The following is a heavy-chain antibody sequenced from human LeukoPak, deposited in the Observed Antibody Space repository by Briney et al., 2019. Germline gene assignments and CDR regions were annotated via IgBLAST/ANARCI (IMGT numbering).Heavy chain of an antibody. D-gene: IGHD4-23*01. CDR2: ISYDGSNK. J-gene: IGHJ1*01. Sequence: PGGSLRLSCAASGFTFSSYAIHWVRQAPGKGMEWVAVISYDGSNKYYADSVKGRFTISRDNSKNTLYLQMNSLRAEDTAVYYCARDPYYGGNSGFNAEYFQHWGQGTLVTVSS. V-gene: IGHV3-30-3*01. CDR3: ARDPYYGGNSGFNAEYFQH. CDR1: GFTFSSYA.